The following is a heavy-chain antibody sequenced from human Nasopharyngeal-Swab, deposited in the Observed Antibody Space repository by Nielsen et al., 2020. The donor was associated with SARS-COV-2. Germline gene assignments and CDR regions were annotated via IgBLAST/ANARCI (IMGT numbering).Heavy chain of an antibody. D-gene: IGHD3-3*01. CDR3: AREDDFWSGSTDYYYYYYMDV. J-gene: IGHJ6*03. V-gene: IGHV3-69-1*01. Sequence: WIRQPPGKGLEWVSSISSSSYIYYAESVKGRFTISRDNAKNSLYLQMNSLRAEDTAVYYCAREDDFWSGSTDYYYYYYMDVWGKGTTVTVSS. CDR2: ISSSSYI.